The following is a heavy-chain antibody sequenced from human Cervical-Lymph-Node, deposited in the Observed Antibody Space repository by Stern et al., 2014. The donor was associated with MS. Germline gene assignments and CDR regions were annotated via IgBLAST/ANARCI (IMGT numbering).Heavy chain of an antibody. CDR1: GYTFTSYG. CDR2: ISAYNANT. V-gene: IGHV1-18*01. CDR3: ARGLLGSENAFDI. D-gene: IGHD2-15*01. Sequence: QVQLGQSGAAVKKPGASVKVSCTASGYTFTSYGISLVRPAPRQGLEWMGCISAYNANTNYAQKLQGRVTMTTDTSTSTAYMELRSLRSDDTAVYYCARGLLGSENAFDIWGQGTMVTVSS. J-gene: IGHJ3*02.